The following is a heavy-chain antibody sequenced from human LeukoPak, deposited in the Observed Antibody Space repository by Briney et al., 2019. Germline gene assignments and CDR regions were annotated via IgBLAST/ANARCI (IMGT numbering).Heavy chain of an antibody. D-gene: IGHD3-10*01. V-gene: IGHV3-21*01. J-gene: IGHJ6*03. CDR2: ISSSSSYR. Sequence: GGSLRLSCAVSGFTFSSYEMNWVRQAPGKGLEWVSSISSSSSYRYYEESVKGRFSISRDNARNSLYLQMNSLRAEDTAVYYCARSTMVRGVVVTNYYYYYMDVWGKGTTVTVSS. CDR3: ARSTMVRGVVVTNYYYYYMDV. CDR1: GFTFSSYE.